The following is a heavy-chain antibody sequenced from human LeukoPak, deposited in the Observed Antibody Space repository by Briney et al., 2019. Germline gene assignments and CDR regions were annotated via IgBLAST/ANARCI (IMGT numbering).Heavy chain of an antibody. Sequence: EAGGSLRLSCAASGFTFSSYAMSWVRQAPGKGLEWVSAISGSGGSTYYADSVKGRFTISRDNSKNTLYLQMNSLRAEDTAVYYCAKIAAAGTFFKNWGQGTLVTVSS. CDR1: GFTFSSYA. CDR2: ISGSGGST. CDR3: AKIAAAGTFFKN. D-gene: IGHD6-13*01. V-gene: IGHV3-23*01. J-gene: IGHJ4*02.